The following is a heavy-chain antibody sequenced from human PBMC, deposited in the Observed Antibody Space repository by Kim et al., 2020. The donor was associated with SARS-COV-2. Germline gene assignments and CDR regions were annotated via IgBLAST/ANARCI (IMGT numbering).Heavy chain of an antibody. CDR1: GFTFSSYA. CDR2: ISGSGGST. CDR3: AKEIYYYDSSGYYPFDY. J-gene: IGHJ4*02. V-gene: IGHV3-23*01. Sequence: GGSLRLSCAASGFTFSSYAMSWVRQAPGKGLEWVSAISGSGGSTYYADSVKGRFTISRDNSKNTLYLQMNSLRAEDTAVYYCAKEIYYYDSSGYYPFDYWGQGTLVTVSS. D-gene: IGHD3-22*01.